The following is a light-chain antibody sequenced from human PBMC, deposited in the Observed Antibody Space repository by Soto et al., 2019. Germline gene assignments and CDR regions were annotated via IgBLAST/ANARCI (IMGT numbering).Light chain of an antibody. CDR3: QQRSNWWT. V-gene: IGKV3-11*01. Sequence: EIVLTQSSGTLSLSPGERATLSCRASQSVSSYLAWYQQKPGQAPRLLIYDASNRATGIPARFSGSGSGTDFTLTISSLEPEDFAVYYCQQRSNWWTFGQGTKVDIK. CDR1: QSVSSY. J-gene: IGKJ1*01. CDR2: DAS.